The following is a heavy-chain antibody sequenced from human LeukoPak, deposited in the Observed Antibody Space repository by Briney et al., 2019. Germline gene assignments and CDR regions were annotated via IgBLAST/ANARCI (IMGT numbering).Heavy chain of an antibody. Sequence: PSETLSLTCAVYGGSFSGYYWSWIRQPPGKGLEWIGKINHSGSTNYNPSLKSRVTISVDTSKNQFSLKLSSVTAVDTAVYYCAREIYYYDSSGYWDYWGQGTLVTVSS. CDR2: INHSGST. CDR3: AREIYYYDSSGYWDY. J-gene: IGHJ4*02. CDR1: GGSFSGYY. V-gene: IGHV4-34*01. D-gene: IGHD3-22*01.